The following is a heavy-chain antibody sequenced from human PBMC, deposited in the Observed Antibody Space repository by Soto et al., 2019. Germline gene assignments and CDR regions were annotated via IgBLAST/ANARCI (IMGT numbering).Heavy chain of an antibody. V-gene: IGHV3-23*01. CDR1: GFTFSDHG. CDR2: ISTTGGTI. CDR3: AKLGSGTSSLDGC. D-gene: IGHD6-6*01. Sequence: GGSLRLSCVASGFTFSDHGLTWVRQAPGKGLEWVSSISTTGGTIYTDSVKGRFIISRDNSKNTVYLQMNSLRAEDTATYYCAKLGSGTSSLDGCWGQGTLVTVSS. J-gene: IGHJ4*02.